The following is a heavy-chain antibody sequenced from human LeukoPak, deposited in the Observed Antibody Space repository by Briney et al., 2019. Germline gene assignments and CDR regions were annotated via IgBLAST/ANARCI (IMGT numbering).Heavy chain of an antibody. CDR3: ARAYYDILTTDS. CDR1: GFTFSSYA. V-gene: IGHV3-66*01. J-gene: IGHJ4*02. D-gene: IGHD3-9*01. Sequence: GGSLRLSCAASGFTFSSYAMGWVRQAPGKGLEWVSVIYSSGDTYYADSVKGRFTISRDDSKNTLYLQMNSLRAEDTAVYFCARAYYDILTTDSWGQGTLVSVSS. CDR2: IYSSGDT.